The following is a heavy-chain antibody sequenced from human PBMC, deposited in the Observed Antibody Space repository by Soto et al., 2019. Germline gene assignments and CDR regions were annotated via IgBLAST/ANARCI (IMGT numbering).Heavy chain of an antibody. J-gene: IGHJ4*02. Sequence: QVQLMQSGAEVKKPGASVKVACKTSGFTFSKYYMHWLRQVSGQGLEWVGVINPSGRTTSYAQKFLGRVTVTRDASTATVYLELNSLRSGDTAVYYCARDLDVTTVTTSFDSWGQGTLVTVSS. CDR1: GFTFSKYY. D-gene: IGHD4-17*01. V-gene: IGHV1-46*01. CDR2: INPSGRTT. CDR3: ARDLDVTTVTTSFDS.